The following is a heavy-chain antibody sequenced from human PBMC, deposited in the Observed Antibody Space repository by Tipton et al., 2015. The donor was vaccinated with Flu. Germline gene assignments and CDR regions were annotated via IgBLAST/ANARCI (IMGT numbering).Heavy chain of an antibody. J-gene: IGHJ5*02. V-gene: IGHV3-7*01. CDR2: INQGGSQR. CDR1: GFLVSDKY. CDR3: SISLNS. Sequence: SLRLSCAASGFLVSDKYMTWVRQAPGKGLEWVANINQGGSQRYYVDSVKGRFTISRDNAKRSLYLQLDSLRAEDTGVYYCSISLNSWGQGTLVTVSS.